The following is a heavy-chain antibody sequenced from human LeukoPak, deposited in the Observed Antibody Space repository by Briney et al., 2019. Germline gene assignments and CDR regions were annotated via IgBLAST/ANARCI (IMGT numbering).Heavy chain of an antibody. Sequence: ASVKVSRKASGYTFTGYNMHWVRQAPGQRLEWMGWINPNSGGTNYAQKFQGRVTMTRDTSSSTVYMELSRLRSDDTAVYYCARDPGAQIYAGTLANDYWGQGTLVTVSS. CDR2: INPNSGGT. D-gene: IGHD6-13*01. CDR1: GYTFTGYN. CDR3: ARDPGAQIYAGTLANDY. V-gene: IGHV1-2*02. J-gene: IGHJ4*02.